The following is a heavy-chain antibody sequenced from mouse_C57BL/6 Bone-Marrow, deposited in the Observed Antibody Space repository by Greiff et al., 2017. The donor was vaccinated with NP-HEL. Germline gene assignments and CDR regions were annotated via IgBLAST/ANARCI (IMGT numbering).Heavy chain of an antibody. D-gene: IGHD1-1*01. CDR1: GYTFTDYE. CDR3: TRRYYGSAWFAY. J-gene: IGHJ3*01. V-gene: IGHV1-15*01. Sequence: QVQLQQSGAELVRPGASVTLSCKASGYTFTDYEMHWVKQTPVHGLEWIGAIDPETGGTAYNQKFKGKAILTADKSSSTAYMELRSLTSEDSAVYYGTRRYYGSAWFAYWGQGTLVTVSA. CDR2: IDPETGGT.